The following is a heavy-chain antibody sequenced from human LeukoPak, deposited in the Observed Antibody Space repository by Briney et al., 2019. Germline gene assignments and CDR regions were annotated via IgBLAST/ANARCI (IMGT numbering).Heavy chain of an antibody. CDR1: GFTFSSYS. CDR2: ISSSSSTI. J-gene: IGHJ4*02. V-gene: IGHV3-48*01. D-gene: IGHD2-15*01. CDR3: ARDIRYCSGGSCEQGSAY. Sequence: GGSLRLSCAASGFTFSSYSMNWVRQAPGKGLEWVSYISSSSSTIYYADSVKGRFTISRDNAKNSLYLQMNSLRAEDTAVYYCARDIRYCSGGSCEQGSAYWGQGTLVTVSS.